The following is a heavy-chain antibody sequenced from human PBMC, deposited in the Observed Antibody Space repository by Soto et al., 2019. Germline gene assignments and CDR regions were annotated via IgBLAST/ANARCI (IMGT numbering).Heavy chain of an antibody. J-gene: IGHJ4*02. Sequence: PGESLKISCKGSGYNFAGYWIAWVRQMPGKGLELMVIIYPSDSDTRYRPSFQGQVTISADKSISSAYRQWSSLRASDTAMYYCARGGVSTRTFDYWGQGTPVTVSS. CDR2: IYPSDSDT. D-gene: IGHD3-3*01. V-gene: IGHV5-51*01. CDR3: ARGGVSTRTFDY. CDR1: GYNFAGYW.